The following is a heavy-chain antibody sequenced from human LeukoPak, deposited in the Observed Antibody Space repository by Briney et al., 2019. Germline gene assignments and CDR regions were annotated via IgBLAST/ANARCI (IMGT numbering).Heavy chain of an antibody. CDR1: GGSISSGGYS. J-gene: IGHJ4*02. CDR2: IYHSGST. Sequence: PSQTLSLTCAVSGGSISSGGYSWSWIRQPPVKGLEWIGYIYHSGSTYYNPSLKSRVTISVDRSKNQFSLKLSSVTAADTAVYYCARLRSGSLDYWGQGTLVTVSS. V-gene: IGHV4-30-2*01. CDR3: ARLRSGSLDY. D-gene: IGHD1-26*01.